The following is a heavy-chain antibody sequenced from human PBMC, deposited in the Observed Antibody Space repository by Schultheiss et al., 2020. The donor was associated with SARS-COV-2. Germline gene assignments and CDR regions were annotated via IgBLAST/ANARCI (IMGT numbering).Heavy chain of an antibody. Sequence: GESLKISCAASGFTFSSYSMNWVRQAPGKGLEWVSYISSSSSTIYYADSVKGRFTISRDNAKNSLYLQMNSLRAEDTAVYYCASPYGSGSYYRPLQHWGQGTLVTVSS. J-gene: IGHJ1*01. V-gene: IGHV3-48*01. CDR3: ASPYGSGSYYRPLQH. CDR1: GFTFSSYS. D-gene: IGHD3-10*01. CDR2: ISSSSSTI.